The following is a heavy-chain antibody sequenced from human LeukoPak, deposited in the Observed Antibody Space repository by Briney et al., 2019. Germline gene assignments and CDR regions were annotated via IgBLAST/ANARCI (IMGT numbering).Heavy chain of an antibody. CDR3: ARLYTYESYWYFDL. J-gene: IGHJ2*01. D-gene: IGHD5-18*01. CDR2: TSYSGST. CDR1: GGSISNYY. V-gene: IGHV4-59*08. Sequence: PSETLSLTCTVSGGSISNYYWSWIRQPPGKGLEWIGYTSYSGSTNYNPPLKSRVTISVDTSKIQFSLKLSSVTAADTAVYYCARLYTYESYWYFDLWGRGTLVTVSS.